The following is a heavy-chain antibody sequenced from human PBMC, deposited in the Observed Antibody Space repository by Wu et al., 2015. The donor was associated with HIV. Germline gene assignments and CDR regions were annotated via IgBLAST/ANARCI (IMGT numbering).Heavy chain of an antibody. CDR1: GYTFTNYD. CDR3: ARATYYDARGPSQWGGFDI. CDR2: ISAYSGNT. D-gene: IGHD3-22*01. Sequence: QVQLVQSGAEVKKPGASVKVSCKASGYTFTNYDISWVRQAPGQGLEWMGWISAYSGNTKYAQKLQGRVTMTTDTSTSSAYMELRSLRSDDTAVYYCARATYYDARGPSQWGGFDIWGQGTVVTVSS. V-gene: IGHV1-18*01. J-gene: IGHJ3*02.